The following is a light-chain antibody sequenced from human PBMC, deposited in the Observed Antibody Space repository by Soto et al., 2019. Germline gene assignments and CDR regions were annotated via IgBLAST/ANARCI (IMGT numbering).Light chain of an antibody. V-gene: IGKV3-15*01. J-gene: IGKJ1*01. CDR3: QQYNTWLWT. Sequence: EVVMTQSPATLSVSPGERVTLSCRASQSINAHLAWYQQKPGQAPRLLINGASTRATGIPARFSGSGFGTEFILTISRLQSEDFAVYYCQQYNTWLWTFGQGTKVEIQ. CDR1: QSINAH. CDR2: GAS.